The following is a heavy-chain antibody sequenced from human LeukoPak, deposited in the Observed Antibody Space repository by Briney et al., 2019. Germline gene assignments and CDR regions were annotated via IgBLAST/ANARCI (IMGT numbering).Heavy chain of an antibody. V-gene: IGHV3-15*01. CDR2: IKSKTDGGTT. J-gene: IGHJ4*02. CDR1: GFTFGTYA. Sequence: GGSLRLSCAASGFTFGTYAMSWVRQAPGKGLEWVGRIKSKTDGGTTDYAAPVKGRFTISRDDSKNTLYLQMNSLKTEDTAVYYCTTDLSPRRQTSHYWGQGTLVTVSS. CDR3: TTDLSPRRQTSHY.